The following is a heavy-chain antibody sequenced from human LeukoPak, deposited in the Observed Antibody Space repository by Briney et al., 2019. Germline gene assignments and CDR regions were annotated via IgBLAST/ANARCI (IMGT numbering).Heavy chain of an antibody. J-gene: IGHJ4*02. D-gene: IGHD3-9*01. Sequence: ASVKVSCTASGGTFSSYAISWVRQAPGQGLEWMGRIIPILGIANYAQKFQGRVTITADKSTSTAYMELSSLRSEDTAVYYCASDILTGYYTNYWGQGTLVTVSS. CDR2: IIPILGIA. V-gene: IGHV1-69*04. CDR3: ASDILTGYYTNY. CDR1: GGTFSSYA.